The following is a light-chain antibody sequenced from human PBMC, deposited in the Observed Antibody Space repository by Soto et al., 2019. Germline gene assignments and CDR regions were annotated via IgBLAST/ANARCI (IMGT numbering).Light chain of an antibody. CDR1: NIDVGSHNF. V-gene: IGLV2-23*02. CDR3: CTIPDGHTWV. CDR2: EVS. J-gene: IGLJ3*02. Sequence: QSTLTQPASVSESPGQSITISCTGTNIDVGSHNFVSWYQQYPGKAPQLVIYEVSKQPSGLSKHYSGSKSGNTASLTISWLQAEDEAEYYWCTIPDGHTWVSGDGTKRTVL.